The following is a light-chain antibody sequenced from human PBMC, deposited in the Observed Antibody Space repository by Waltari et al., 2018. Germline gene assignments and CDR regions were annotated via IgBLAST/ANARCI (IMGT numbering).Light chain of an antibody. CDR3: QQYGSSPYS. V-gene: IGKV3-20*01. Sequence: EIVLTQSPGTLSLSAGERATLSCMASQTLNNNYLAWYQQKPVQSPGLLIFAASKRATGVPDRFSGSGSGTDFTLTISRLEPEDFAMYYCQQYGSSPYSFGQGARVDFK. J-gene: IGKJ2*01. CDR2: AAS. CDR1: QTLNNNY.